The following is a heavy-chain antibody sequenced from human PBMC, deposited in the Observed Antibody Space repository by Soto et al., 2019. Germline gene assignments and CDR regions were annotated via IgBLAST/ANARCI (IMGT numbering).Heavy chain of an antibody. CDR3: ARHSSNLRYYYYDMDV. CDR2: IYPGDSDT. CDR1: GYTFTDYW. D-gene: IGHD6-19*01. V-gene: IGHV5-51*01. Sequence: PGESLKISCKGSGYTFTDYWIGWVRQLPGKGLEWMGIIYPGDSDTRYSPSFQGHVTITVDKSTSTAYLQWNTLKASDTAMYYCARHSSNLRYYYYDMDVCGQGTTVTVSS. J-gene: IGHJ6*02.